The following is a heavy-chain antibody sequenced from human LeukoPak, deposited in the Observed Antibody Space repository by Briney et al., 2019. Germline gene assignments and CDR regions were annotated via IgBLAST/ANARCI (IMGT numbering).Heavy chain of an antibody. CDR1: GGSISSYY. CDR2: INHSGST. D-gene: IGHD3-22*01. CDR3: ARGSPSSGYYFVRSAGPPLDY. V-gene: IGHV4-34*01. J-gene: IGHJ4*02. Sequence: SETLSLTCTVSGGSISSYYWSWIRQPPGKGLEWIGEINHSGSTNYNPSLKGRVTISVDTSKNQFSLKLSSVTAADTAVYYCARGSPSSGYYFVRSAGPPLDYWGQGTLVTVSS.